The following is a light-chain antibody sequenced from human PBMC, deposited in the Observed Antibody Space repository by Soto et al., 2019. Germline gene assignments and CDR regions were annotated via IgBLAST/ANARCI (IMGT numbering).Light chain of an antibody. CDR1: QSISTW. V-gene: IGKV1-5*03. Sequence: DIQMTQSPSTLYASVGDRVTITCRASQSISTWLAWYQQEPGKAPKLLIHKASSLQSGVPSRLSGSGSGTDFSLTVSSLHPDDFATYYCQQYKSYSPTFGQGTRVEIK. CDR3: QQYKSYSPT. CDR2: KAS. J-gene: IGKJ1*01.